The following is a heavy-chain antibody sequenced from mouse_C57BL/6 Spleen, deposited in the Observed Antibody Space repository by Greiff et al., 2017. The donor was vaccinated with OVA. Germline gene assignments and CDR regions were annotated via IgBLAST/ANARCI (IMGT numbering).Heavy chain of an antibody. Sequence: DVKLQESGPGMVKPSQSLSLTCTVTGYSITSGYDWHWIRHFPGNKLEWMGYISYSGSTNYNPSLKSRISITHDTSKNHFFLKLNSVTTEDTATYYCAREEMGRGFAYWGQGTLVTVSA. V-gene: IGHV3-1*01. J-gene: IGHJ3*01. CDR2: ISYSGST. D-gene: IGHD4-1*01. CDR1: GYSITSGYD. CDR3: AREEMGRGFAY.